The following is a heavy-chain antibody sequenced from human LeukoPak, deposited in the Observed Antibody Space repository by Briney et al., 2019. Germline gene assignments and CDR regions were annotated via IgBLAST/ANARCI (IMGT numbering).Heavy chain of an antibody. Sequence: GESLKISCKGSGYSFNDYWIGWVRQMPGKGLEWMGLIYPGEFDTRYSPSFQGQVTISADKSIRNAYLQWSSLKASDTAMYYCARRTWMPYFDYWGQGTLVTVSS. CDR1: GYSFNDYW. D-gene: IGHD5-12*01. V-gene: IGHV5-51*01. J-gene: IGHJ4*02. CDR3: ARRTWMPYFDY. CDR2: IYPGEFDT.